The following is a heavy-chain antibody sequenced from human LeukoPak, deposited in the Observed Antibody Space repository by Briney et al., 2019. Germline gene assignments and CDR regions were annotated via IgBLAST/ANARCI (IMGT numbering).Heavy chain of an antibody. CDR2: IYTSGST. CDR3: ARDRRRITIFGVVPDAFDI. V-gene: IGHV4-61*02. CDR1: GGSISSYYWNSYY. D-gene: IGHD3-3*01. J-gene: IGHJ3*02. Sequence: SETLSLTCTVSGGSISSYYWNSYYWNWIRQPAGKGLEWIGRIYTSGSTNYNPSLKSRVTISVDTSKNQFSLKLSSVTAADTAVYYCARDRRRITIFGVVPDAFDIWGQGTMVTVSS.